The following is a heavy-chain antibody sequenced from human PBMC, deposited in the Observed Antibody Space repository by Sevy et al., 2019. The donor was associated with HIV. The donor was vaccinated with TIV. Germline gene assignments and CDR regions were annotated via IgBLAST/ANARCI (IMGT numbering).Heavy chain of an antibody. D-gene: IGHD2-15*01. Sequence: GGSLRLSCAASGFTFSGYWMSWVRQAPGKGLQWVANIKQDGSKNEFVDSVKGRFTISRDKPKNSLYLQMNSLRAEDTAVYYCAREGAGGFDYWGQGTLVTVSS. CDR2: IKQDGSKN. J-gene: IGHJ4*02. V-gene: IGHV3-7*01. CDR1: GFTFSGYW. CDR3: AREGAGGFDY.